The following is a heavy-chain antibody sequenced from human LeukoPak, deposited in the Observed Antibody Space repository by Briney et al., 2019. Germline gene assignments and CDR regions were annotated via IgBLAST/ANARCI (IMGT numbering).Heavy chain of an antibody. V-gene: IGHV3-64*01. CDR1: GFTFRSYA. D-gene: IGHD2-2*01. CDR2: ISGNGGST. CDR3: ARDSSITNYYYGMDV. Sequence: SGGSLRLSCAASGFTFRSYAMHWVRQAPGEGLEYVSGISGNGGSTYYANSVKGRFAISRDNSKNTLYLQMGGLRAEDMAVYYCARDSSITNYYYGMDVWGQGTTVTVSS. J-gene: IGHJ6*02.